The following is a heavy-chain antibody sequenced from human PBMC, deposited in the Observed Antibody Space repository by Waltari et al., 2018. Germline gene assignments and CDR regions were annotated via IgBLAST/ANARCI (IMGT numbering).Heavy chain of an antibody. CDR3: AKGRGNYDFWSGYIDY. CDR1: GFTFSSYA. CDR2: IYSGGST. V-gene: IGHV3-23*03. Sequence: EVQLLESGGGLVQPGGSLRLSCAAYGFTFSSYAMSWVRQAPGKGLEWVSVIYSGGSTYYADSVKGRFTISRDNSKNTLYLQMNSLRAEDTAVYYCAKGRGNYDFWSGYIDYWGQGTLVTVSS. J-gene: IGHJ4*02. D-gene: IGHD3-3*01.